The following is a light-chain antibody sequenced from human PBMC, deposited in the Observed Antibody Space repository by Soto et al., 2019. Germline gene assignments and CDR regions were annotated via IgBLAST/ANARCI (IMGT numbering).Light chain of an antibody. CDR2: AAS. V-gene: IGKV1-39*01. CDR3: QQSYSTPPEKYT. Sequence: DIQMTQSPSSLSASVGDRVTITCRASQSISSYLNWYQHKPGKAPKLVIYAASSLQSGVPSRFSXIGSGTDFTLTISSLQPEDFATYYCQQSYSTPPEKYTFGQGTKLEIK. J-gene: IGKJ2*01. CDR1: QSISSY.